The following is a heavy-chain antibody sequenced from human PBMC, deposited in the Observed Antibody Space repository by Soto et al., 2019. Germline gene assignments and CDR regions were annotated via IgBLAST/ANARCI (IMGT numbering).Heavy chain of an antibody. D-gene: IGHD2-8*02. V-gene: IGHV1-18*01. CDR3: ARERLLVRDYYGMDV. J-gene: IGHJ6*02. Sequence: QVQLVQSGAEVKKPGASVKVSCKASGYTFTNYGISWVRQAPGQGLEWMGWISGYNGNTDYAQKLQGRVSMTTDTSTNTAYMELRSLRSDDTAVYYCARERLLVRDYYGMDVWGQGTTVTVSS. CDR2: ISGYNGNT. CDR1: GYTFTNYG.